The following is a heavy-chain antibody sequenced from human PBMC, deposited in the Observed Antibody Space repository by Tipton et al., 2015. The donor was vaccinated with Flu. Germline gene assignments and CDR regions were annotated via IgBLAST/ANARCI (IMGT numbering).Heavy chain of an antibody. CDR1: GGSISSGDYY. J-gene: IGHJ6*02. V-gene: IGHV4-30-4*01. CDR2: IYYSGST. D-gene: IGHD3-10*01. Sequence: TLSLTCTVSGGSISSGDYYWSWIRQPPGKCLEWIGYIYYSGSTYYNPSLKSRVTISVDTSKNQLSLKLSSVTAADTAVYYCARTRITLVRGVRAYFYYGMDGWGQGTTVTVSS. CDR3: ARTRITLVRGVRAYFYYGMDG.